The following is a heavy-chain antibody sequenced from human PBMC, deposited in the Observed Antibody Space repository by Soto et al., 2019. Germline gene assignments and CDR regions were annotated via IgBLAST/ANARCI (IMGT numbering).Heavy chain of an antibody. J-gene: IGHJ6*02. V-gene: IGHV1-18*01. CDR3: ARDYYDMLTGGTFYYYYGMDV. D-gene: IGHD3-9*01. CDR2: ISAYNGNT. Sequence: QVQLVQSGAEVKKPGASVKVSCKASGYTFTSYGISWVRQAPGQGLEWMGWISAYNGNTNYAQKLQGRVTMTTDTSTSTAYMELRSLRSDDTAVYYCARDYYDMLTGGTFYYYYGMDVWGQGTTVTVSS. CDR1: GYTFTSYG.